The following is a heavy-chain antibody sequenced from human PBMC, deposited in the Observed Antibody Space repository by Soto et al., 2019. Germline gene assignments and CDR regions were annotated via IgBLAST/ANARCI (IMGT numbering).Heavy chain of an antibody. CDR1: GFTFISYA. CDR2: ITSDGRT. J-gene: IGHJ4*02. D-gene: IGHD4-17*01. V-gene: IGHV3-23*01. Sequence: GGSLRLSCAASGFTFISYAMSWVRQAPGKGLEWVSIITSDGRTYYADSVKGRFTISRDNSKNTVYLQMNSLRAEDTAVYYCAKDYSTVTTDPLSVVLFDYWGQGALVTVSS. CDR3: AKDYSTVTTDPLSVVLFDY.